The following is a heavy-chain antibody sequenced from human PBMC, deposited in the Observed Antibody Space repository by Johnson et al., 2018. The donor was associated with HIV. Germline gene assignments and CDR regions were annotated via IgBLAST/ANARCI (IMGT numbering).Heavy chain of an antibody. V-gene: IGHV3-74*03. J-gene: IGHJ3*02. CDR1: GFTFSSYG. CDR3: AKEKDYGAFDI. Sequence: MLLVESGGGLVKPGGSLRLSCAASGFTFSSYGMHWVRQVPGKRPVWVARIYNDGSRTTYADSVRGRFTISRDNSKNTLYLQMNSLRAEDTAMYYCAKEKDYGAFDIWGQGTMVTVSS. D-gene: IGHD3-16*01. CDR2: IYNDGSRT.